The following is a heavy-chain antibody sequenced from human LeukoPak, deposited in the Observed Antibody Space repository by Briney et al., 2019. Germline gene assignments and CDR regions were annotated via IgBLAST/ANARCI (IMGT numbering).Heavy chain of an antibody. CDR3: AREDAAGFDY. V-gene: IGHV3-21*01. Sequence: GGSLRLSCAASGFTFSSYSMNWVRQAPGKGLEWVSSITSGSTSIYYADSVRGRFTISRDNAKKSLYLEMNSLRAEDTAVYYCAREDAAGFDYWGQGTLVTVSS. CDR2: ITSGSTSI. D-gene: IGHD6-13*01. CDR1: GFTFSSYS. J-gene: IGHJ4*02.